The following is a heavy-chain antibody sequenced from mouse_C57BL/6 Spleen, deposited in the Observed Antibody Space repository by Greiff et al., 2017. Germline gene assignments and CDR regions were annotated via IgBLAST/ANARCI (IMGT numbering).Heavy chain of an antibody. V-gene: IGHV1-50*01. D-gene: IGHD2-4*01. CDR3: ASPIYYDYGGGFAY. CDR2: IDPSDSYT. CDR1: GYTFTSYW. Sequence: QVQLQQPGAELVKPGASVKLSCKASGYTFTSYWMQWVKQRPGQGLEWIGEIDPSDSYTNYNQKFKGKATLTVDTSSSTAYMQLSSLTSEDSAVYYCASPIYYDYGGGFAYWGQGTLVTVSA. J-gene: IGHJ3*01.